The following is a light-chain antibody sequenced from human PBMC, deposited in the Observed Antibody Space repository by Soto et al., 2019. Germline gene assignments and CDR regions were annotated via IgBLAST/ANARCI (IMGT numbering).Light chain of an antibody. CDR1: SSNLGAGYD. Sequence: QSVLTQPPSVSGAPGQRVTISCTGSSSNLGAGYDVHWYQQLPGTAPKLLIYDNTNRPSGVPDRFSGSKSGTSASLAITGLQAEEEADDYCQSYDSSLGANEVFGTGTKLTVL. J-gene: IGLJ1*01. CDR3: QSYDSSLGANEV. CDR2: DNT. V-gene: IGLV1-40*01.